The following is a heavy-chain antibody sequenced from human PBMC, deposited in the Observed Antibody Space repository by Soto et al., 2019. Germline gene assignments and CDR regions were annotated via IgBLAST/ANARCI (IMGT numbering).Heavy chain of an antibody. Sequence: GASVKVSCKASGYTFTSYYMHWVRQAPGQGLEWMGIINPSGGSTNYAQKFQGRVTMTRDTSTSTVYMELSSLRSEDTAVYYCARDGIMITFGGVIVIPNYYYGMDVWGQGTTVTVSS. J-gene: IGHJ6*02. D-gene: IGHD3-16*02. CDR3: ARDGIMITFGGVIVIPNYYYGMDV. V-gene: IGHV1-46*01. CDR1: GYTFTSYY. CDR2: INPSGGST.